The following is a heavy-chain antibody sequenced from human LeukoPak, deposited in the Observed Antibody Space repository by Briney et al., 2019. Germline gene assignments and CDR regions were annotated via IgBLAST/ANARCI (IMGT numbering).Heavy chain of an antibody. CDR3: AKDMQTWPRFPDY. CDR2: ISDGGSTA. V-gene: IGHV3-23*01. D-gene: IGHD5-12*01. CDR1: GFSFSNYA. Sequence: GGSLRLSCGASGFSFSNYAMTWVRQAPGKGLEWVSGISDGGSTAFYADSVKGRFTSSRDNPKNTLYLQINSLRAEDTAVYYCAKDMQTWPRFPDYWGQGTLVTVSS. J-gene: IGHJ4*02.